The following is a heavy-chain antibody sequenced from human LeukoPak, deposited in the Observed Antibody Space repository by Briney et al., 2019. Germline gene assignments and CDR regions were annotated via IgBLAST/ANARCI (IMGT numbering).Heavy chain of an antibody. CDR2: IHHTGST. CDR1: GGSLSGYY. D-gene: IGHD2-2*02. V-gene: IGHV4-34*01. Sequence: SDTLSPSCAFYGGSLSGYYWSWIRQPPAHGLDSIGEIHHTGSTNYNPSLKSRVTISVDTSKNQFSLKLSSVTAADTAVYYCARIVVPAAIGRVYYYGMDVWGQGTTVTVSS. CDR3: ARIVVPAAIGRVYYYGMDV. J-gene: IGHJ6*02.